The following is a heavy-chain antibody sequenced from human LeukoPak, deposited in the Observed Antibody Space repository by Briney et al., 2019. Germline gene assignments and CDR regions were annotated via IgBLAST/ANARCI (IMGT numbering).Heavy chain of an antibody. CDR2: IIPIFGSA. J-gene: IGHJ6*02. CDR1: GGTLSSYS. CDR3: ARGLSRWSTPTSSYYYRMDV. Sequence: SVKVSCKASGGTLSSYSISWVRQAPGQGLEWMGGIIPIFGSANFAQKFQGRVTITADDSTNTAYMELSSLRSEDTAFYYCARGLSRWSTPTSSYYYRMDVWGQGTTVVVSS. V-gene: IGHV1-69*13. D-gene: IGHD4-23*01.